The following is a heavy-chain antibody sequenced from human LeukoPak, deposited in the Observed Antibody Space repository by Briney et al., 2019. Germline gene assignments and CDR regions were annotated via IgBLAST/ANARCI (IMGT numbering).Heavy chain of an antibody. CDR3: AKGLGSSGYYHYYYYMDV. J-gene: IGHJ6*03. V-gene: IGHV3-30*02. CDR1: GFTFSSYG. Sequence: GGSLRLSCAASGFTFSSYGMHWVRQAPGKGLEWVAFIRYDGSNKYYADSVKGRFTISRDNSKNTLYLQMNSLRAEDTAVYYCAKGLGSSGYYHYYYYMDVWGKGTTVTVSS. D-gene: IGHD3-22*01. CDR2: IRYDGSNK.